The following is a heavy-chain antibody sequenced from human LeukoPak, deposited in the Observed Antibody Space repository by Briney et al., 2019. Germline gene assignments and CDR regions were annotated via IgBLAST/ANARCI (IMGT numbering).Heavy chain of an antibody. D-gene: IGHD6-13*01. Sequence: SETLSLTCTVSGGSISSSSYYWGWLRQPPGKGLEGIGSIYYSGSTYYNPSLKSRVTISVDTSKNQFSLKLSSVTAADTAVYYCARVNSIAAQYFDYWGQGTLVTVSS. CDR2: IYYSGST. CDR1: GGSISSSSYY. V-gene: IGHV4-39*07. J-gene: IGHJ4*02. CDR3: ARVNSIAAQYFDY.